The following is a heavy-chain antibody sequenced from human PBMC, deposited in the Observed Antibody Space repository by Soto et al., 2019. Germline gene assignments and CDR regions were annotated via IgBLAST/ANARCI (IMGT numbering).Heavy chain of an antibody. V-gene: IGHV3-23*01. CDR3: ANRLGTHFLSVLPFDI. CDR1: GFTFSSHP. J-gene: IGHJ3*02. Sequence: GGSLRLSCTASGFTFSSHPMSWVRQAPGKGLEWVSAIAESGGGTAYVDSVKGRFTISRDNAKNRLYIQMNSLRAEDTAVYYCANRLGTHFLSVLPFDIWGQGTMVTVSS. CDR2: IAESGGGT.